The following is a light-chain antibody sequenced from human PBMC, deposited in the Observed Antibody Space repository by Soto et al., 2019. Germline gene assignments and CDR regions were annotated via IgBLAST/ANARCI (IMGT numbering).Light chain of an antibody. CDR1: NIGSKG. CDR3: QVWDSGSAHVL. CDR2: SDT. V-gene: IGLV3-21*01. J-gene: IGLJ2*01. Sequence: SYELTQPPSVSVAPRETARISCGGNNIGSKGVHWYQQKPGQAPVLVIYSDTDLPPVIPERFSGSNSANMATLTISRVEGGDEPEYYCQVWDSGSAHVLFGGGTKLTLL.